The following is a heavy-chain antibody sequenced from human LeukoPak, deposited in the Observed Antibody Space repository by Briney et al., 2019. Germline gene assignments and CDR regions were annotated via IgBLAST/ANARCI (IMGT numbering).Heavy chain of an antibody. CDR1: GFTFSNYA. CDR3: AKKRTPVAGTNYFDY. V-gene: IGHV3-23*01. D-gene: IGHD6-19*01. CDR2: VSAGGDKT. J-gene: IGHJ4*02. Sequence: GGSLRLSCAASGFTFSNYAMSWVRQAPGKGLEWVSGVSAGGDKTDYAESVKGRFTISRDNSKNTVYMQMTSVTAEDTARYYCAKKRTPVAGTNYFDYWGLGTLVTVS.